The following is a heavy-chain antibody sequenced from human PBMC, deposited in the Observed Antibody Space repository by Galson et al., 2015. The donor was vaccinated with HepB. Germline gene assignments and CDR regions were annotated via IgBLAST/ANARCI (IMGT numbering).Heavy chain of an antibody. CDR3: ARVGYSSSWTDY. CDR1: GFTFSSYW. CDR2: ISSGGSTI. Sequence: CAASGFTFSSYWMSWVRQAPGKGLEWVSHISSGGSTIYYADSVKGRFTISRDNAKNSLYLQMNSLRAEDTAVYYCARVGYSSSWTDYWGQGTLVTVSS. D-gene: IGHD6-13*01. V-gene: IGHV3-48*03. J-gene: IGHJ4*02.